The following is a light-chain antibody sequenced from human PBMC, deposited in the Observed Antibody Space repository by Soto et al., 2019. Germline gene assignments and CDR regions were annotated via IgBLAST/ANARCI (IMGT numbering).Light chain of an antibody. CDR2: AAS. CDR3: QQSYSTPRT. J-gene: IGKJ1*01. V-gene: IGKV1-39*01. CDR1: QSISSY. Sequence: DIQMTQSPSSLSASVGDRVTITCRASQSISSYLNWYQQTPGKAPKLLIYAASSLQSGVPSRVSGSVSGTDFTLTISSLQPEDFATYYCQQSYSTPRTFGQGTKVEIK.